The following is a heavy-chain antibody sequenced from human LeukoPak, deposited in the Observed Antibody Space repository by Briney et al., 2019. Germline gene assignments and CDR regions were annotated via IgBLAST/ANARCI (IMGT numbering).Heavy chain of an antibody. CDR3: ARHVSPGWFGELFSY. J-gene: IGHJ4*02. V-gene: IGHV4-39*01. CDR1: GGSISSSSYY. CDR2: IYYSGST. Sequence: PSETLSLTCTVSGGSISSSSYYWGWIRQPPGKGLEWIGSIYYSGSTYYNPSLKSRVTISVDTSKNQFSLKLSSVTAADTAVYYCARHVSPGWFGELFSYWGQGTLVTVSS. D-gene: IGHD3-10*01.